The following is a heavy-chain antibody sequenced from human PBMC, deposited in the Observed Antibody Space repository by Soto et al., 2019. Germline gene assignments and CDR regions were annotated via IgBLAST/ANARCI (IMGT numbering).Heavy chain of an antibody. V-gene: IGHV1-18*01. CDR2: ISFYNGHT. D-gene: IGHD6-19*01. J-gene: IGHJ4*02. Sequence: QVQLVQSGGEVKKPGASVKVSCKASGDTVTKYGISWVRQAPGQGLEWLGWISFYNGHTNYAQKFQDRITFTTDTSTSTASMELMSRTSYDTSVYYCSSANSIAVAGKETWGQGTLVTVSS. CDR3: SSANSIAVAGKET. CDR1: GDTVTKYG.